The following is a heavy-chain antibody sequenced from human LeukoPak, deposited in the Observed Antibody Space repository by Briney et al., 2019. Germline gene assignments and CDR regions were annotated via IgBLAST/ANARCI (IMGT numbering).Heavy chain of an antibody. D-gene: IGHD4-23*01. CDR3: ARADLHGGNPFDAFDI. CDR2: ISSSGSDI. V-gene: IGHV3-48*02. Sequence: GGSLRLSCAASGFTFSSYSMNWVRQAPGRGLEWVSYISSSGSDIYYADSVKGRFTISRDNAKNSLYLQMNSLRDEDTAVYYCARADLHGGNPFDAFDIWGQGTMVAVSS. J-gene: IGHJ3*02. CDR1: GFTFSSYS.